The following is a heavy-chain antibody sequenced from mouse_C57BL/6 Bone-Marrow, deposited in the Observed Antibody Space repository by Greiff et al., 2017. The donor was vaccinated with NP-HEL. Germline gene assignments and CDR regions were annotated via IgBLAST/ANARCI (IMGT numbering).Heavy chain of an antibody. J-gene: IGHJ1*03. D-gene: IGHD1-1*01. CDR1: GFTFSDYG. CDR3: ARPYPSYYYGSSWYFDV. CDR2: ISSGSSTI. V-gene: IGHV5-17*01. Sequence: EVKLVESGGGLVKPGGSLKLSCAASGFTFSDYGMHWVRQAPEKGLVWVAYISSGSSTIYYADTVKGRFTISRDNAKNTLFLQMTSLRSEDTAMYYCARPYPSYYYGSSWYFDVWGTGTTVTVSS.